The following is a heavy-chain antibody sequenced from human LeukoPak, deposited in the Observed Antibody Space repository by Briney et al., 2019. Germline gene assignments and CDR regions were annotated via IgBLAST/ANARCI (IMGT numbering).Heavy chain of an antibody. D-gene: IGHD3-3*01. CDR1: GGSFSGYY. CDR2: INHSGST. Sequence: SETLSLTCAVYGGSFSGYYWSWIRQPPGNGLEWIGEINHSGSTNYNPSLKSRVTISVDTSKNQFSLKLSSVTAADTAVYYCARGYYDFWSGYYPYFDYWGQGTLVTVSS. V-gene: IGHV4-34*01. CDR3: ARGYYDFWSGYYPYFDY. J-gene: IGHJ4*02.